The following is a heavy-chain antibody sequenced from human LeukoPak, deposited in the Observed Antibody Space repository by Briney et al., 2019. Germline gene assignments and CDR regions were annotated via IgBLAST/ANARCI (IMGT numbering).Heavy chain of an antibody. Sequence: GGSLRLSCASSGFTFSAYHMNWVRQAPGKGLEWVANIKQDGSEKYYVDSVKGRFTISRDNAKNTLYLQVNNLRAEDTAVYYCARGPNSNWSGLDFWGQGTLLTVSS. CDR2: IKQDGSEK. CDR3: ARGPNSNWSGLDF. D-gene: IGHD6-6*01. CDR1: GFTFSAYH. J-gene: IGHJ4*02. V-gene: IGHV3-7*01.